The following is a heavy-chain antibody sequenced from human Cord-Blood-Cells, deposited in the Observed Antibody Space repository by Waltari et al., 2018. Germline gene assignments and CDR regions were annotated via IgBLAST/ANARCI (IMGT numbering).Heavy chain of an antibody. J-gene: IGHJ3*02. CDR3: ARVGYSSSCYAFDI. CDR2: MNPNSGNT. D-gene: IGHD6-13*01. Sequence: QVQLVQSGAEVKKPGASVKVSCKASGYTFTSYDIKWVRQATGQGLEWMGSMNPNSGNTGYAQKFQGRGTITRNTSISSAYMKLSSLRSEDTAVYYCARVGYSSSCYAFDIWGQGTMVTVSS. CDR1: GYTFTSYD. V-gene: IGHV1-8*03.